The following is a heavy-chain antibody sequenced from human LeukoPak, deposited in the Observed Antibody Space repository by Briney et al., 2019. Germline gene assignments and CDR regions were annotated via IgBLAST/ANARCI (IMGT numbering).Heavy chain of an antibody. CDR1: GGSISSGSYY. CDR2: IYTSGST. J-gene: IGHJ4*02. CDR3: ARDPSKGSGSYPPV. D-gene: IGHD3-10*01. Sequence: SQTLSLTCTVSGGSISSGSYYWGWIRQPAGKGLEWIGRIYTSGSTNYNPSLESRVTISVDTSKNQFSLKLSSVTAADTAVYYCARDPSKGSGSYPPVWGQGTLVTGSS. V-gene: IGHV4-61*02.